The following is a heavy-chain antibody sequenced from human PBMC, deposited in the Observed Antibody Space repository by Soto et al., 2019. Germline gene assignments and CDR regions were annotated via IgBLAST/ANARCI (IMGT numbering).Heavy chain of an antibody. V-gene: IGHV3-30-3*01. CDR2: ISYDGSNK. CDR3: ARGGLDYDYVWGSYRFDY. J-gene: IGHJ4*02. CDR1: GFTFSSCA. D-gene: IGHD3-16*02. Sequence: PGGSLRLSCAASGFTFSSCAMHWVRQAPGKGLEWVAVISYDGSNKYYADSVKGRFTISRDNSKNTLYLQMNSLRAEDTAVYYCARGGLDYDYVWGSYRFDYWGQGTLVTVSS.